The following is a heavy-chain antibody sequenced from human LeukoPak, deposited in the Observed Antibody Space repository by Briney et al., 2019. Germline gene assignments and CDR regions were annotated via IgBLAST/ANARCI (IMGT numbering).Heavy chain of an antibody. CDR1: GFTFSSYS. CDR2: ISSSSTI. V-gene: IGHV3-48*04. J-gene: IGHJ4*02. CDR3: ARELQNRLGYGSGSHGGTWDY. D-gene: IGHD3-10*01. Sequence: PGGSLRLSCAASGFTFSSYSMNWVRQAPGKGLEWVSYISSSSTIYYADPVKGRFTISRDNAKNSLYLQMNSLRAEDTAVYYCARELQNRLGYGSGSHGGTWDYWGQGTLVTVSS.